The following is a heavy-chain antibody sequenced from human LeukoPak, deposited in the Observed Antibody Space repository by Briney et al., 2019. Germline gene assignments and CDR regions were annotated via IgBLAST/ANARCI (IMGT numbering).Heavy chain of an antibody. J-gene: IGHJ4*02. CDR3: AKDRQQQLVLDYFDY. Sequence: GGSLRLSCAASGFTLSSYAMSWVRQAPGKGLGWVSAISGSGDSTYYADSVRGRFTISRDYSKNTLFLQMNSLRAEDTAVYYCAKDRQQQLVLDYFDYWGQGTLVTVSS. V-gene: IGHV3-23*01. CDR1: GFTLSSYA. D-gene: IGHD6-13*01. CDR2: ISGSGDST.